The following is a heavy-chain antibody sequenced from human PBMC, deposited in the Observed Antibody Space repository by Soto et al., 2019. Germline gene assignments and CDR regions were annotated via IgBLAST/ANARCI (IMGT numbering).Heavy chain of an antibody. Sequence: SETLSLTCTVFAGSINGYYWSWIRQPAGKGLEWIGRIYSSGTTNYNPSLKSRVTMSVDMSKDELSLKLNSVTAADTGVYYCARGPYCGDNCYFDFWGQGTLVTVSS. CDR2: IYSSGTT. D-gene: IGHD2-21*02. V-gene: IGHV4-4*07. J-gene: IGHJ4*02. CDR1: AGSINGYY. CDR3: ARGPYCGDNCYFDF.